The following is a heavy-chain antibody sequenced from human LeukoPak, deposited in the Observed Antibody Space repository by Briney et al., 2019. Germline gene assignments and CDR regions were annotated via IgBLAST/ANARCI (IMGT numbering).Heavy chain of an antibody. D-gene: IGHD6-6*01. CDR1: GGSISSSSYY. J-gene: IGHJ4*02. V-gene: IGHV4-39*07. Sequence: SETLSLTCTVSGGSISSSSYYWGWIRQPPGKGLEWIGSIYYSGNTYYNPSLKSRVTISVDTSKNQFSLKLSSVTAADTAVYYCARGARIAARGYFDYWGQGTLATVSS. CDR3: ARGARIAARGYFDY. CDR2: IYYSGNT.